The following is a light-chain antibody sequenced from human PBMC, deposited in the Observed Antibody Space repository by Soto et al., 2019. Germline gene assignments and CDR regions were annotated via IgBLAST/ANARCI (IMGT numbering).Light chain of an antibody. Sequence: QPVLTQPSSLSASPGASASLTCTLRSGINVGTYKIYWYQQKPGSPPQYLLNYKSDSDKQQGSGVPSRFSGSKDASANAGILLISGLQSDDEADYYCMIWYNNVVVFGGGTKLTVL. CDR2: YKSDSDK. J-gene: IGLJ2*01. CDR3: MIWYNNVVV. CDR1: SGINVGTYK. V-gene: IGLV5-45*03.